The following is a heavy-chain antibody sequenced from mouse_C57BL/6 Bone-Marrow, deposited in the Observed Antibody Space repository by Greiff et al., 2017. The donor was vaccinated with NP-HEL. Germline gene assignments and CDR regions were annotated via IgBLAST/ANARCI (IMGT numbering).Heavy chain of an antibody. Sequence: VQLQQSGTVLARPGASVKMSCKTSGYTFTSYWMHWVKQRPGQGLEWIGAIYPGNSDTSYNQKFKGKAKLTAVTSASTAYMELSSLTNEDCAVYNGTRRKKLSTMITRAWFAYWGQGTLVTVSA. D-gene: IGHD2-4*01. CDR1: GYTFTSYW. V-gene: IGHV1-5*01. CDR3: TRRKKLSTMITRAWFAY. J-gene: IGHJ3*01. CDR2: IYPGNSDT.